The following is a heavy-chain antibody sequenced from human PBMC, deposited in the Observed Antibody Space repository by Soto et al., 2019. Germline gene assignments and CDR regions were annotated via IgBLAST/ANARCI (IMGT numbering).Heavy chain of an antibody. Sequence: QVQLVESGGGVVQPGRSLRLSCAASGFSFTTYVMHWVRQAPGKGLEWVAVISHDGSYKYYGDAVKGRFTISRETSKNAVYLEMNLLRPEDTAVDYCAKGLLAIVGTSLPRDAFNIWGQGTMVTVSS. CDR3: AKGLLAIVGTSLPRDAFNI. CDR2: ISHDGSYK. V-gene: IGHV3-30*18. J-gene: IGHJ3*02. CDR1: GFSFTTYV. D-gene: IGHD1-26*01.